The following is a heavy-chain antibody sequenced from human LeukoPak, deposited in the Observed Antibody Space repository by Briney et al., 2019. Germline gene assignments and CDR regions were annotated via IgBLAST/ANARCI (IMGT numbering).Heavy chain of an antibody. CDR3: ARHVGIHLWSLFFDY. J-gene: IGHJ4*02. CDR2: IYSSGST. Sequence: SETLSLTCIVSGGAISSYYWSSIRQPPGKGREGIGYIYSSGSTDYNPSLKSRVAISLDTSNHQFSLKLTSVTAADTAVYYCARHVGIHLWSLFFDYWGQGSLVTVSS. V-gene: IGHV4-59*08. D-gene: IGHD5-18*01. CDR1: GGAISSYY.